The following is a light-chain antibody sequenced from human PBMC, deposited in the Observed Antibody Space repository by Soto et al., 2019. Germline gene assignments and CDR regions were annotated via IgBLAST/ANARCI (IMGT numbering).Light chain of an antibody. CDR2: QIS. CDR1: QSLVYSDGNTY. Sequence: DVVLTQTPLSSLVTLGQPASISCRSSQSLVYSDGNTYLSWLQQRPGQPPRLLIYQISNRFSGVPDRFSGSGAGTDLTLKISRVEAEDVGVYYCMQFAHFPRTFGQGTKLEI. CDR3: MQFAHFPRT. V-gene: IGKV2-24*01. J-gene: IGKJ1*01.